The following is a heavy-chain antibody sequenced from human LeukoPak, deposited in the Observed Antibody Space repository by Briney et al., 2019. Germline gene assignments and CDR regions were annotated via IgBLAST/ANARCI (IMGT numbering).Heavy chain of an antibody. D-gene: IGHD3-22*01. CDR3: AREDSSGYHPDY. Sequence: ASVKVSCKASGYTFTSYDINWVRQATGQGLEWMGWMNPNSGNTGYAQKFQGRVTITRNTSISTAYMELSSLRSEDTAVYYCAREDSSGYHPDYWGQGTLVTVSS. J-gene: IGHJ4*02. CDR1: GYTFTSYD. V-gene: IGHV1-8*03. CDR2: MNPNSGNT.